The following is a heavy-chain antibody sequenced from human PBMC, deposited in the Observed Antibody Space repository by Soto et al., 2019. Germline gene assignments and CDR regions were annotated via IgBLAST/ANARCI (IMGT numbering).Heavy chain of an antibody. J-gene: IGHJ6*03. D-gene: IGHD2-21*01. CDR3: ARDGDGYEDYYYYYMDV. Sequence: KQSQTLSLTCAISGDSVSSNSAAWNWIRQSPSRGLEWLGRTYYRSKWYNDYAVSVKSRITINPDTSKNQFSPQLNSVTPEDTAVYYCARDGDGYEDYYYYYMDVWGKGTTVTVSS. CDR1: GDSVSSNSAA. CDR2: TYYRSKWYN. V-gene: IGHV6-1*01.